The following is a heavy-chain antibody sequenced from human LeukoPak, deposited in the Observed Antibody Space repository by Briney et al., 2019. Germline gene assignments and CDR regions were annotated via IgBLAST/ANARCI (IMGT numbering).Heavy chain of an antibody. CDR2: ISGSGGST. CDR3: AKVVCSSTSCYGGANAFDI. J-gene: IGHJ3*02. V-gene: IGHV3-23*01. D-gene: IGHD2-2*01. CDR1: GFTFSSYA. Sequence: QPGGSLRLSCAASGFTFSSYAMSWVRQAPGKGLEWVSAISGSGGSTYYADSVKGRFTISRDNSKNTLYLQMNSLRAEDTAVYYCAKVVCSSTSCYGGANAFDIWGQGTMVTVSS.